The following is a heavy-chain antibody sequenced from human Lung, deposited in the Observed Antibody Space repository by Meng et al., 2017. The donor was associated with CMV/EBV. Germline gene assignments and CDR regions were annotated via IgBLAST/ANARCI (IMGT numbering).Heavy chain of an antibody. V-gene: IGHV4-4*02. J-gene: IGHJ4*02. CDR1: GASISNDNW. CDR3: ARAYCAGDCYSGFDY. Sequence: SETLSLTCAVSGASISNDNWWSWVRQPPGKGLEWIGEIFHGGITNYNPSLKSRLTISEDKSNNQFSLKLTSVTAADTAMYYCARAYCAGDCYSGFDYWGQGXLVTVSS. D-gene: IGHD2-21*01. CDR2: IFHGGIT.